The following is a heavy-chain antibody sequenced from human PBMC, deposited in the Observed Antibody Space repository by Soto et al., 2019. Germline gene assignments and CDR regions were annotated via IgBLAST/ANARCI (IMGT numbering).Heavy chain of an antibody. V-gene: IGHV4-39*01. D-gene: IGHD6-13*01. J-gene: IGHJ4*02. CDR2: IYYSGST. CDR1: GGSISSSSYY. Sequence: PSETLSLTCTVSGGSISSSSYYWGWIRQPPGKGLEWIGSIYYSGSTYYNPSLKSRVTISVDTSKNQFSLKLSSVTAADTAVYYCASLVYSSSWYRFDYWGQGTLVTVSS. CDR3: ASLVYSSSWYRFDY.